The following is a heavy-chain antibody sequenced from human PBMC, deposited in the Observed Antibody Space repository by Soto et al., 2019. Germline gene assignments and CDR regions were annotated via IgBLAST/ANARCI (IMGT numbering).Heavy chain of an antibody. J-gene: IGHJ4*02. V-gene: IGHV3-21*01. Sequence: GGSLRLSCAASGFTFSSYSMNWVRQAPGKGLEWVSSISSSSSYIYYADSVKGRFTISRDNAKNSLYLQMNSLRAEDTAVYYCARDEKRGYSYGYGHWGQGTLVTVSS. CDR1: GFTFSSYS. D-gene: IGHD5-18*01. CDR3: ARDEKRGYSYGYGH. CDR2: ISSSSSYI.